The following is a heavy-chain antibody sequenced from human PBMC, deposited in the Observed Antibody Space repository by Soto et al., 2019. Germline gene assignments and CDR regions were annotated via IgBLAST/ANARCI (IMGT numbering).Heavy chain of an antibody. D-gene: IGHD3-10*01. J-gene: IGHJ3*02. CDR2: IYYSGST. V-gene: IGHV4-31*03. CDR1: GGSISSGGYY. CDR3: AREVTMVRGVFFSCWRPDAFVI. Sequence: SETLSLTCTVSGGSISSGGYYWSWIRHHPGKGLEWIGYIYYSGSTYYNPSLKSRVTISVDTSKNQFSLKLSSVTAADTAVYYCAREVTMVRGVFFSCWRPDAFVICVQGTMVTVSS.